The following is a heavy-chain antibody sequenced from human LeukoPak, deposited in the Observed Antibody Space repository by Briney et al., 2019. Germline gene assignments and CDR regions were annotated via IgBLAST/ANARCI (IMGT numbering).Heavy chain of an antibody. CDR3: AKAGVISGWDY. V-gene: IGHV4-38-2*02. D-gene: IGHD3-3*02. CDR1: GYSISSGYY. Sequence: SETLSLTCTVSGYSISSGYYWGWIRQSPGKGLEWIGVIYHSGRTYYNPSLKSRVTISVDTSKNQFSLKLSSVTAADTAVYYCAKAGVISGWDYWGQGVLVTVSS. J-gene: IGHJ4*02. CDR2: IYHSGRT.